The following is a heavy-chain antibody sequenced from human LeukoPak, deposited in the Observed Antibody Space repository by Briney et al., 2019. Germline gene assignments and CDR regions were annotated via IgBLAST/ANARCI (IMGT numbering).Heavy chain of an antibody. V-gene: IGHV3-66*01. CDR3: ARGLNWFDP. Sequence: PGGSLRPSCAASGFTVSSNFMSWVRQAPGKGLEWVSIIYSGGNTNFADSVKGRFTISRDNSKNTLFLQMNSLRAEDTAVYYCARGLNWFDPWGRGTLVTVSS. CDR2: IYSGGNT. J-gene: IGHJ5*02. CDR1: GFTVSSNF.